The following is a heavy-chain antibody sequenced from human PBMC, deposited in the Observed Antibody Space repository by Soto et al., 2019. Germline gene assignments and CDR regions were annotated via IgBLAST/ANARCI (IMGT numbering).Heavy chain of an antibody. J-gene: IGHJ3*02. D-gene: IGHD2-15*01. CDR2: INGHGGDT. CDR1: GFTFSNFV. CDR3: AKNFLRMVAPDFDI. Sequence: PGGSLRLSCAASGFTFSNFVMSWVRQAPGQGLEWVSAINGHGGDTWHADSVKGRFTISRDNSKNTLYLQMNSLRAEDTAVYYCAKNFLRMVAPDFDIWGQGTMVTVSS. V-gene: IGHV3-23*01.